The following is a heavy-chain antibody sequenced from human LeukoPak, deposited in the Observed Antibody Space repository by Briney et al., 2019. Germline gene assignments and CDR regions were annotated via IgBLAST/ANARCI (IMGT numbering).Heavy chain of an antibody. CDR3: ARKKSRSYYYGMDV. CDR2: MNPNSGNT. V-gene: IGHV1-8*01. Sequence: ASVKVSCKASGYTFTSYDINWVRQATGQGLEWMGWMNPNSGNTGYAQKFQGGVTMTRNTSISTAYMELSSLRSEDTAVYYCARKKSRSYYYGMDVWGQGTTVTVSS. CDR1: GYTFTSYD. J-gene: IGHJ6*02.